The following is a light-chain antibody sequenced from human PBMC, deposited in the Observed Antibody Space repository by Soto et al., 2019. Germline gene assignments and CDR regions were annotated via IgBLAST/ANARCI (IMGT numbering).Light chain of an antibody. V-gene: IGKV3-20*01. CDR2: GAS. Sequence: PGERATLSCWASETVATNLAWYQQKPGQAPRLLISGASTRATGIPDRFSGSGSGTDFTLTISRLEPEDFAVYYCQQYNTSPTWTFGQGTKVDI. CDR3: QQYNTSPTWT. CDR1: ETVATN. J-gene: IGKJ1*01.